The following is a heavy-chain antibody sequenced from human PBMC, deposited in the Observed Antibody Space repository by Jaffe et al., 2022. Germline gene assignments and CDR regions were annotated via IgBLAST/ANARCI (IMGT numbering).Heavy chain of an antibody. J-gene: IGHJ5*02. CDR2: INHSGST. Sequence: QVQLQQWGAGLLKPSETLSLTCAVYGGSFSGYYWSWIRQPPGKGLEWIGEINHSGSTNYNPSLKSRVTISVDTSKNQFSLKLSSVTAADTAVYYCARGLDEAVQGVIMSWFDPWGQGTLVTVSS. CDR1: GGSFSGYY. V-gene: IGHV4-34*01. CDR3: ARGLDEAVQGVIMSWFDP. D-gene: IGHD3-10*01.